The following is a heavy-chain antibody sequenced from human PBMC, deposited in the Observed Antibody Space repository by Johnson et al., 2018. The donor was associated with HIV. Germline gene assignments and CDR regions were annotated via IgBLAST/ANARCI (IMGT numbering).Heavy chain of an antibody. J-gene: IGHJ3*02. D-gene: IGHD7-27*01. V-gene: IGHV3-53*01. CDR2: IYSGGST. CDR3: ARGGVTGEDHAFDI. Sequence: MLLVESGGGLIQPGGSLRLSCAASGFTVSSNYMSWVRQAPGKGLEWVSVIYSGGSTYYADAVKGRFTISRDSSKNKLYLQMNSLRAEDTAVYYCARGGVTGEDHAFDIWGQGIMVTVSS. CDR1: GFTVSSNY.